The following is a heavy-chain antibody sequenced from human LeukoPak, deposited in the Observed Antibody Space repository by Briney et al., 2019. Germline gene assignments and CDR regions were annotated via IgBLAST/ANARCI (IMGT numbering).Heavy chain of an antibody. D-gene: IGHD5-18*01. CDR3: ARDQDTAMELDI. J-gene: IGHJ3*02. Sequence: PWGSLRLSCAASGFTFSSYSMHWVRQAPGKGLEWVAVIWYDGSNKYYADSVKGRFTISRDNSKNTLYLQVNSLRAEDTAVYYCARDQDTAMELDIWGQGTMVTVSS. CDR1: GFTFSSYS. V-gene: IGHV3-33*01. CDR2: IWYDGSNK.